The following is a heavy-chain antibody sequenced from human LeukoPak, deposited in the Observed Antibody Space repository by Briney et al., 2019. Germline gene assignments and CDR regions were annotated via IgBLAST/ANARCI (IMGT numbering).Heavy chain of an antibody. Sequence: GGSLRLSCAASGFTFSSYSMNWVRQAPGKGLEWVSSISSGGSYIYYADSVKGRFTISRDNAKNSLYLQTNSLRAEDTAVYYCARAGGRYDYVWGSSQDYWGQGTLVTVSS. J-gene: IGHJ4*02. D-gene: IGHD3-16*01. CDR1: GFTFSSYS. CDR2: ISSGGSYI. CDR3: ARAGGRYDYVWGSSQDY. V-gene: IGHV3-21*01.